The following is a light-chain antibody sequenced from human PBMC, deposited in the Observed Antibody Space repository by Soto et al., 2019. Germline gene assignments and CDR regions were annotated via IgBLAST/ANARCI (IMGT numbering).Light chain of an antibody. Sequence: EIVLTQSPGTLSLSPGERATLSCRASQSVSSSYLAWYQQKPGQAPRLLIYGASRRATGIPDRFSGSGSGTDFTLTISRLEPEDFAVYYCQQYGSSPWTFGQGNKVEI. CDR3: QQYGSSPWT. J-gene: IGKJ1*01. V-gene: IGKV3-20*01. CDR1: QSVSSSY. CDR2: GAS.